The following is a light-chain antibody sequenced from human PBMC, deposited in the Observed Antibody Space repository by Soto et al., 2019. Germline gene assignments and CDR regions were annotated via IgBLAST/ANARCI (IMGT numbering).Light chain of an antibody. Sequence: QSALTHPASVSGSPGQPITIPCTGTSSDVGGYNYVSWYQQHPGKAPKLMIYEVSNRPSGVSNRFSGSKSGNTASLTISGLQAEDEADYYCSSYTSSSTYVCGAGTKVTVL. CDR1: SSDVGGYNY. V-gene: IGLV2-14*01. CDR3: SSYTSSSTYV. CDR2: EVS. J-gene: IGLJ1*01.